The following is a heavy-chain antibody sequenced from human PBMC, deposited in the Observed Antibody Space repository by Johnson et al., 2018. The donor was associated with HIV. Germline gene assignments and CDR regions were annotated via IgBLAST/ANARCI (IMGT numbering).Heavy chain of an antibody. CDR3: AKDISDILTGGRDAFDI. V-gene: IGHV3-13*01. CDR2: IGTAGDT. J-gene: IGHJ3*02. CDR1: GFTFSSYD. Sequence: VQLVESGGGLKQPGGSLRLSCAASGFTFSSYDMHWVRPATGKGLEWVSTIGTAGDTYYPGSVQGRFTVSREDAKNSLYLQMNSLRAEDTALYYCAKDISDILTGGRDAFDIWGQGTMVTVSS. D-gene: IGHD3-9*01.